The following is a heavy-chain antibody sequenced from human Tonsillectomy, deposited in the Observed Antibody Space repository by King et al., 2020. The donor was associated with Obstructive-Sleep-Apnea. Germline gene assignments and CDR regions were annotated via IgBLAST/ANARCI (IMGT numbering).Heavy chain of an antibody. CDR3: ARDQYYYDTNWFDP. CDR1: GFTFSTYW. J-gene: IGHJ5*02. Sequence: VQLVESGGGLVQPGGSLRLSCAASGFTFSTYWRSWVRQAPGKVLEWVANIKQDGSERFYVNSVKGRFTISRDNAKNSLYLHMNSLRAEDTAVYYCARDQYYYDTNWFDPWGQGTLVTVSS. V-gene: IGHV3-7*01. CDR2: IKQDGSER. D-gene: IGHD3-22*01.